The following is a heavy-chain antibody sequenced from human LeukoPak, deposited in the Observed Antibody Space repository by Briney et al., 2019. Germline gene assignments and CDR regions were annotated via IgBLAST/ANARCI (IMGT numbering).Heavy chain of an antibody. Sequence: GGSLRLSCAASGFTFSSYAMHWVRQAPGKGLEWVAVISYDGSNKYYADSVEGRFTISRDNSKNTLYLQMNSLRAEDTAVYCCARGGGIPIAVAGRRIYSYYGMDVWGQGTTVTVSS. D-gene: IGHD6-19*01. V-gene: IGHV3-30-3*01. J-gene: IGHJ6*02. CDR2: ISYDGSNK. CDR1: GFTFSSYA. CDR3: ARGGGIPIAVAGRRIYSYYGMDV.